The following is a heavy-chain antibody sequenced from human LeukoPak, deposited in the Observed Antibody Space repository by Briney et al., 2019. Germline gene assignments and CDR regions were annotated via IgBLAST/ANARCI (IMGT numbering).Heavy chain of an antibody. CDR1: GGSLSSRNW. CDR3: ARSDFYTSSPDY. V-gene: IGHV4-4*02. Sequence: SGTLSLTCAVSGGSLSSRNWWSWVRPPPGKGLEWIGEIYHSGSTSYSPSLKSRVTMSVDKSKNQFSLNLTSVTAADTAVYYCARSDFYTSSPDYWGQGTLVSVSS. J-gene: IGHJ4*02. D-gene: IGHD6-13*01. CDR2: IYHSGST.